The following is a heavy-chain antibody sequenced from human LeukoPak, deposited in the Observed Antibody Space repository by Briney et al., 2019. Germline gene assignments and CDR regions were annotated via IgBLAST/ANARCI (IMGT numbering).Heavy chain of an antibody. J-gene: IGHJ4*02. CDR3: ATARITMVRGVITYFDY. V-gene: IGHV1-69*04. D-gene: IGHD3-10*01. Sequence: ASVKVSCKASGGTFSSYAISWVRQAPGQGLEWMGRIIPILGIANYAQKFQGGVTITADKSTSTDYMELSSLRSEDTAVYYCATARITMVRGVITYFDYWGQGTLVTVSS. CDR1: GGTFSSYA. CDR2: IIPILGIA.